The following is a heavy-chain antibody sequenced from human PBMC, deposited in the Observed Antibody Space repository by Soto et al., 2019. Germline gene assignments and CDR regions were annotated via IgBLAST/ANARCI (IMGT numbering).Heavy chain of an antibody. CDR2: LWFDGSNE. Sequence: HPGGSLRLSCAASGFPFRRYDMHWVRQAPGKGLEWVAVLWFDGSNEYYADSVQGRFTISRDNSRNTLYLQMDSLRAEDTAVYYCAKVLYASESFDSEEAPYGMDVWGQGTTVTVSS. CDR3: AKVLYASESFDSEEAPYGMDV. V-gene: IGHV3-33*06. CDR1: GFPFRRYD. D-gene: IGHD3-10*01. J-gene: IGHJ6*02.